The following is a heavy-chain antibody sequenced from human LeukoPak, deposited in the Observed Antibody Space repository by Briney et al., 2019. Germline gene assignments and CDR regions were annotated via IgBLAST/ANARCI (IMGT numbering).Heavy chain of an antibody. CDR1: GFTFSSYG. CDR2: ISYDGSNK. D-gene: IGHD6-13*01. V-gene: IGHV3-30*03. J-gene: IGHJ3*02. Sequence: GGSLRLSCAASGFTFSSYGMHWVRQAPGKGLEWVAVISYDGSNKYYADSVKGRFTISRDNSKNTLYLQMNSLRAEDTAVYYCARTAAAASDDAFDIWGQGTMVTVSS. CDR3: ARTAAAASDDAFDI.